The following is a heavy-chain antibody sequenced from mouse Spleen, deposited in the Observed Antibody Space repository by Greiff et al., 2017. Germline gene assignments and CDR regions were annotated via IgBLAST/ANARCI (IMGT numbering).Heavy chain of an antibody. CDR2: ISYDGSN. CDR1: GYSITSGYY. V-gene: IGHV3-6*01. J-gene: IGHJ3*01. D-gene: IGHD2-10*01. Sequence: EVKLMESGPGLVKPSQSLSLTCSVTGYSITSGYYWNWIRQFPGNKLEWMGYISYDGSNNYNPSLKNRISITRDTSKNQFFLKLNSVTTEDTATYYCARDLAYYSYWGQGTLVTVSA. CDR3: ARDLAYYSY.